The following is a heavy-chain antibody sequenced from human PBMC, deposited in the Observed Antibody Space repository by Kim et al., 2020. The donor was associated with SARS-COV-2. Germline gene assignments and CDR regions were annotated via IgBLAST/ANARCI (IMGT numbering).Heavy chain of an antibody. Sequence: VGSLRLSCAASGFTFSSSWMTWVRQAPGKGLEWVANIRHDESEKNYVDSSKGRFSISRDNAKNSLYLQMNSLRAEDTAVYYCVKGGWFGLSWGQGILVTVSS. CDR1: GFTFSSSW. CDR3: VKGGWFGLS. CDR2: IRHDESEK. J-gene: IGHJ5*02. D-gene: IGHD3-10*01. V-gene: IGHV3-7*01.